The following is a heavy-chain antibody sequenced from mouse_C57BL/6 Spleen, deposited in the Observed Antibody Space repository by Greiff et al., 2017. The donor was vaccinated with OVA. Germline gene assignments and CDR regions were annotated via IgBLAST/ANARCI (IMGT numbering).Heavy chain of an antibody. V-gene: IGHV2-2*01. CDR1: GFTFTSYG. D-gene: IGHD2-12*01. CDR2: IWSGGST. CDR3: ARTYYSEYIALDY. Sequence: VMLVESGPGLVQPSQSLSITCTVSGFTFTSYGVHWVRQSPGKGLEWLGVIWSGGSTDYNADIISSLSISKDNTKSQVFFNMNSQQAENTAIYDCARTYYSEYIALDYWGQGTTVTVSS. J-gene: IGHJ4*01.